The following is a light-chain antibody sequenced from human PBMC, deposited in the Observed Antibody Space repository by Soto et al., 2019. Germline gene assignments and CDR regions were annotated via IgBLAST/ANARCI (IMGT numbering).Light chain of an antibody. J-gene: IGKJ1*01. CDR1: QSISIW. V-gene: IGKV1-5*03. Sequence: DIHMTQSPSTLSASVGDRVTITCRASQSISIWLAWYQQKPGKAPNLLIYKTSSLETGFPSRFSGSGSGTEFTLSISSLQPDDFASYCCQHWNDYSWTFGQGTKVEVK. CDR2: KTS. CDR3: QHWNDYSWT.